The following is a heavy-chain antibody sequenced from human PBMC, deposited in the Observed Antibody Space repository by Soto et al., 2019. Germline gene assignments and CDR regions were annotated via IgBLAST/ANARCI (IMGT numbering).Heavy chain of an antibody. V-gene: IGHV3-23*01. CDR3: AKDQERSKTVLHYFDY. D-gene: IGHD3-10*01. Sequence: RGSLRLSCAASGFTFSSYAMSWVRQAPGKGLEWVSAISGSGGSTYYADSVKGRFTISRDNSKNTLYLQMNSLRAEDTAVYYCAKDQERSKTVLHYFDYWGQGTLVTVSS. J-gene: IGHJ4*02. CDR2: ISGSGGST. CDR1: GFTFSSYA.